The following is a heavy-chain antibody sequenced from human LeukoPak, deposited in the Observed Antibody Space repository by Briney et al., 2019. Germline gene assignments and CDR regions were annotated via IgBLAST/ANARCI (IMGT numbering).Heavy chain of an antibody. Sequence: GGSLRLSCAASGFTFSNYAMHWVRQAPGKGLEWVAVISDDGGNKYYADSVKGRFTISRDNAKNSLYLQMNRLRVEDTAVYYCARIRFGESYAPKSYYYYYMDVWGIGTTVTISS. CDR3: ARIRFGESYAPKSYYYYYMDV. V-gene: IGHV3-30*04. D-gene: IGHD3-10*01. CDR1: GFTFSNYA. CDR2: ISDDGGNK. J-gene: IGHJ6*03.